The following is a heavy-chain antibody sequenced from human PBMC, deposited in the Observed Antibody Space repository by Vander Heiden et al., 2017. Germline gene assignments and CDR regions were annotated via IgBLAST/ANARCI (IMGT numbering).Heavy chain of an antibody. CDR1: GSTFTANY. CDR2: INTNNGGT. D-gene: IGHD6-13*01. CDR3: ARGSGSSWFDA. Sequence: QVQLVQSGAEMKTPGASMKVSCRASGSTFTANYIHWVRQAPGQGLEWMGWINTNNGGTKSAQKFEGRITMTRDTCISTHYMELSSLTSDDAAIYYCARGSGSSWFDAWGQGTLVTVPS. J-gene: IGHJ5*02. V-gene: IGHV1-2*02.